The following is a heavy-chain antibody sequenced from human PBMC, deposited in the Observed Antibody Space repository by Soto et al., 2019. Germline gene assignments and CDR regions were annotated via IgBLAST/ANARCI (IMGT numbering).Heavy chain of an antibody. J-gene: IGHJ6*03. CDR2: IYYSGST. V-gene: IGHV4-59*08. D-gene: IGHD5-18*01. Sequence: PSETLSLTCTVSGGSISSYYWSWIRQPPGNGFEWIGYIYYSGSTNYNPSLKSRVTISVDTSKNQFSLKLSSVTAADTAVYYCARLLRIQLWNRMDVWGKGTTVTVSS. CDR3: ARLLRIQLWNRMDV. CDR1: GGSISSYY.